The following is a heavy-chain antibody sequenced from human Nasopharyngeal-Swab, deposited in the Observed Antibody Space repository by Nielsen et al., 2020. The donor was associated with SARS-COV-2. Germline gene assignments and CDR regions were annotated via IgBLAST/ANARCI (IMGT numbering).Heavy chain of an antibody. D-gene: IGHD3-22*01. CDR2: ISYDGSKK. CDR3: TRDRVFYYDSSGRKEFEY. Sequence: GESLKISCAASGFIFTTYGMHWVRQAPSKGLEWVALISYDGSKKYYADSVKGRFTISRDKSKNTLYLQMNNLRAEDTAVYYCTRDRVFYYDSSGRKEFEYWGQGTRVTVSS. CDR1: GFIFTTYG. J-gene: IGHJ4*02. V-gene: IGHV3-33*05.